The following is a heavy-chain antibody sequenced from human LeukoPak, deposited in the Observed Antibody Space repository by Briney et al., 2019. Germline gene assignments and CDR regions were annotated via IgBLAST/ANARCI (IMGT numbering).Heavy chain of an antibody. Sequence: PSETLSLTCTVSGGSISSYYWSWIRQSPGKGLEGIGYIYYTGSTNYNPSLKSRVTISVDKSKNQFSLNLSSVTAADTAVYYCARKRSVAGTGPFDYWGQGTLVTVSS. CDR3: ARKRSVAGTGPFDY. D-gene: IGHD6-19*01. CDR1: GGSISSYY. CDR2: IYYTGST. V-gene: IGHV4-59*12. J-gene: IGHJ4*02.